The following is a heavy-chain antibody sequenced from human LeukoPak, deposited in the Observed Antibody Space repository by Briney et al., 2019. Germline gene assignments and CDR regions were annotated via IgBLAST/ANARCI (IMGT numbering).Heavy chain of an antibody. J-gene: IGHJ4*02. D-gene: IGHD2-2*01. CDR3: ATERACSSTSCYFDY. V-gene: IGHV1-24*01. Sequence: ASVKVSCKVSGYTLTELSMHWVRQAPGKGLEWMGGFDPEDGETIYAQKFQGRVTMTEDTSTDTAYMEPSSLRSEDTAVYYCATERACSSTSCYFDYWGQGTLVTVSS. CDR2: FDPEDGET. CDR1: GYTLTELS.